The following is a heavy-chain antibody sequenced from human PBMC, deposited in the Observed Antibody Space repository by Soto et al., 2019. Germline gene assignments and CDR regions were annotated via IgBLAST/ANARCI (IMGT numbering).Heavy chain of an antibody. D-gene: IGHD6-13*01. J-gene: IGHJ4*02. CDR1: GFTFDDYA. CDR3: AKGRVSKQQLVLGGLDY. Sequence: GGSLRLSCAASGFTFDDYAMHWVRQAPGKGLEWVSGISWNSGSIGYTDSVEGRFTISRDNAKNSLYLKMNSLRAEDTALYYCAKGRVSKQQLVLGGLDYWGQGTLVTVSS. V-gene: IGHV3-9*01. CDR2: ISWNSGSI.